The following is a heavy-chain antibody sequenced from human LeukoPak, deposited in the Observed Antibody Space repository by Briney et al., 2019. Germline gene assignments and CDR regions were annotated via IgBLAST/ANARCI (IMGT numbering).Heavy chain of an antibody. J-gene: IGHJ4*02. CDR3: AKTYYYDSVGYSPFDY. CDR2: ISSSSSYI. D-gene: IGHD3-22*01. CDR1: GFTFSSYS. Sequence: KAGGSLRLSCAASGFTFSSYSMNWFRQAPGKGLEWVSSISSSSSYIYYADSVKGRFTISRDNAKNSLYLQMNSLRAEDTAIYYCAKTYYYDSVGYSPFDYWGQGSRVIVSS. V-gene: IGHV3-21*01.